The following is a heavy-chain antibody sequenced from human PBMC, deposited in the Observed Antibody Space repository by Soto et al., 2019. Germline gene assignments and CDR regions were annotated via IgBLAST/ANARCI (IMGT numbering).Heavy chain of an antibody. CDR3: ARDRELGYPGADRYCSGGSCYPGPVYYYYYMDV. V-gene: IGHV3-21*01. D-gene: IGHD2-15*01. CDR2: ISSSSSYI. CDR1: GFTFSSYS. J-gene: IGHJ6*03. Sequence: GGSLRLSCAASGFTFSSYSMNWVRQAPGKGLEWVSSISSSSSYIYYADSVKGRFTISRDNAKNSLYLQMNSLRAEDTAVYYCARDRELGYPGADRYCSGGSCYPGPVYYYYYMDVWGKGTTVTVSS.